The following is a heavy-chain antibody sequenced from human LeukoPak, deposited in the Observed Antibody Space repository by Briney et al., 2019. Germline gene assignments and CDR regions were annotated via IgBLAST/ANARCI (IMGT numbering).Heavy chain of an antibody. CDR3: ARWDRNDAFDI. J-gene: IGHJ3*02. V-gene: IGHV4-38-2*02. Sequence: SETLSLTCTVSGYSISNGYYWGWIRQPPGKGLEWIGSIYQSGSSYYNPSLKSRVTISVDTSKNQFSLRLSSVTAADTAVYYCARWDRNDAFDIWGQGTMVTVSS. D-gene: IGHD1-14*01. CDR2: IYQSGSS. CDR1: GYSISNGYY.